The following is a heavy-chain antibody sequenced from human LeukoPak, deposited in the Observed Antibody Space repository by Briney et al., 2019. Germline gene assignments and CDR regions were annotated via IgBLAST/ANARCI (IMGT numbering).Heavy chain of an antibody. D-gene: IGHD2-2*01. CDR3: ARGPNIVVVAAAKTHAFDI. CDR1: GGSFSGYY. Sequence: SETLSLTCAVYGGSFSGYYWSWIRQPPGKGLEWIGEINHSGSTNYNPSLKSRVTISVDTSKNQFSLKLSSVTAADTAVYYCARGPNIVVVAAAKTHAFDIWGQGTMVTVSS. CDR2: INHSGST. J-gene: IGHJ3*02. V-gene: IGHV4-34*01.